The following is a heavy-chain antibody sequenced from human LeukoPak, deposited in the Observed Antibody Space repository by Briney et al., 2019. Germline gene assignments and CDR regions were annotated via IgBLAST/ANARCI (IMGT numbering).Heavy chain of an antibody. J-gene: IGHJ4*02. CDR3: ARGWRADYGDHRFDY. CDR2: IYHCGST. V-gene: IGHV4-38-2*02. D-gene: IGHD4-17*01. Sequence: SETLSLTCTVSGYSISSGYYWGWIRQPPGKGLEWIGSIYHCGSTYYNPSLKSRVTISVDTSKNQFSLKLSSVTAADTAVYYCARGWRADYGDHRFDYWGQGTLVTVSS. CDR1: GYSISSGYY.